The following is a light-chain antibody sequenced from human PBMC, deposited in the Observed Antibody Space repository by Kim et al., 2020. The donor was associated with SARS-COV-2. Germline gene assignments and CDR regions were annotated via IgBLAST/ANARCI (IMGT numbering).Light chain of an antibody. J-gene: IGLJ2*01. CDR3: QAWDSSTLV. CDR2: QDS. CDR1: KLGDKY. Sequence: SYELTQPPSVSVSPGQTASITCSGDKLGDKYACWFQQKPGQSPVLVIHQDSKRPSGIPERFSGSNSGNTATLTISGTQAMDEADYYCQAWDSSTLVFAGG. V-gene: IGLV3-1*01.